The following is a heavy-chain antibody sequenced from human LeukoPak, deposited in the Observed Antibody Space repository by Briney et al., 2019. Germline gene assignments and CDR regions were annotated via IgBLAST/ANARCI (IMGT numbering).Heavy chain of an antibody. Sequence: SETLSLTCTVSGRSISSYYWSWIRQPPGKGLEWIGYIYYSGSTNYNPSLKSRVTISVDTSKNQFSLKLSSVTAADTAVYYCARGGSGWRGWFDPWGQGTLVTVSS. CDR3: ARGGSGWRGWFDP. D-gene: IGHD6-19*01. CDR2: IYYSGST. CDR1: GRSISSYY. J-gene: IGHJ5*02. V-gene: IGHV4-59*01.